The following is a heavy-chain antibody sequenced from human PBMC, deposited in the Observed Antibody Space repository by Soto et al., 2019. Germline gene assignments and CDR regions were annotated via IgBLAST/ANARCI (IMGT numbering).Heavy chain of an antibody. V-gene: IGHV3-7*01. Sequence: EVQLVESGGGLVQPGGSLRLSCAASGFTFSNYWMSWVRQAPGNGLEWVANIKQDGSEKYYVDSVKGRFTISRDNADNSLNRQMNSLRAEDTAVYYCAMSHLPIRQTAGFDIWGQGTMVTVSS. CDR2: IKQDGSEK. D-gene: IGHD6-19*01. CDR1: GFTFSNYW. J-gene: IGHJ3*02. CDR3: AMSHLPIRQTAGFDI.